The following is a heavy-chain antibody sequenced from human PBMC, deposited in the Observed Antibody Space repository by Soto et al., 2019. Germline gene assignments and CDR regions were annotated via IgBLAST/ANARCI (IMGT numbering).Heavy chain of an antibody. V-gene: IGHV1-24*01. CDR3: ARVLAVAGTYDAFDI. CDR2: FDPEDGET. Sequence: ASVKVSCKVSGYTLTELSMHWVRQAPGKGLEWMGGFDPEDGETIYAQKFQGRVTMTEDTSTDTAYMELSSLRSEDTAVYYCARVLAVAGTYDAFDIWGQGTMVTVSS. J-gene: IGHJ3*02. CDR1: GYTLTELS. D-gene: IGHD6-19*01.